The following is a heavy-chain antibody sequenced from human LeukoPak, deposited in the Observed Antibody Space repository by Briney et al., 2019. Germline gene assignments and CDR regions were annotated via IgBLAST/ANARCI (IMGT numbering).Heavy chain of an antibody. V-gene: IGHV3-64D*06. CDR3: VKDASSGNYYLQPDY. D-gene: IGHD3-10*01. CDR2: ISSNGGNT. CDR1: GFTFSSYA. J-gene: IGHJ4*02. Sequence: PGGSLRLSCAASGFTFSSYAMHWVRQAPGKGLEYVSAISSNGGNTDYADSVKGRFIISRDNSKNTLYLQMSSLRAEDTAVYYCVKDASSGNYYLQPDYWGQGTLVTVSS.